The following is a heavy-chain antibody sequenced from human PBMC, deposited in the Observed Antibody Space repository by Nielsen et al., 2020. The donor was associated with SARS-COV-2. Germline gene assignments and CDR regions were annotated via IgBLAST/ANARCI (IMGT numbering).Heavy chain of an antibody. D-gene: IGHD2-2*01. CDR3: ASTDIVVVPAAIDYYYGMDV. CDR1: GGSFSRYA. Sequence: SVKVSCKASGGSFSRYAISWVRQAPGQGLEWMGGIMPIFGTANYAQKFQGRVTITADKSTSTAYMELSSLRSEDTAVYYFASTDIVVVPAAIDYYYGMDVWGQGTTVTVSS. CDR2: IMPIFGTA. J-gene: IGHJ6*02. V-gene: IGHV1-69*06.